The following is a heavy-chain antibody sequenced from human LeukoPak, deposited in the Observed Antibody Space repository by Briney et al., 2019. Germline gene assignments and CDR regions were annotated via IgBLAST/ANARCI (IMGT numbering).Heavy chain of an antibody. J-gene: IGHJ3*02. D-gene: IGHD2-2*01. V-gene: IGHV3-23*01. CDR1: GFTFSSYA. CDR2: ISGGGGNT. Sequence: PGGSLRLSCAASGFTFSSYAMTWVRQGPGKGLEWVSDISGGGGNTYYADSVKGRFTISRDNSKNTLYLQMNSLRAEDTAVYYCAKVSCSSTSCSINDAFDIWGQGTMVTVSP. CDR3: AKVSCSSTSCSINDAFDI.